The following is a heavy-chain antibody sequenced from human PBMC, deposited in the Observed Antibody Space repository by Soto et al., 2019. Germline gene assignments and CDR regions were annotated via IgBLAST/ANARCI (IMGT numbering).Heavy chain of an antibody. V-gene: IGHV4-4*02. CDR1: GGSISSSHW. CDR3: ARQQWLVLNAFDI. D-gene: IGHD6-19*01. Sequence: SETLSLTFAVSGGSISSSHWSSWVRQPPGKGLEWIGEIYHSGSTNYNPSLKSRVTISVDTSKNQFSLKLSSVTAADTAMYYCARQQWLVLNAFDIWGQGTMVT. J-gene: IGHJ3*02. CDR2: IYHSGST.